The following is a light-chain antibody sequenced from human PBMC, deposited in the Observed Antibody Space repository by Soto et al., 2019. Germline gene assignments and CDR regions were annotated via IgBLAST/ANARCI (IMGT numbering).Light chain of an antibody. CDR1: SSDFGTYNL. Sequence: QSVLTQPASVSGSPGQSITTSSTGTSSDFGTYNLVSWYQQHPGKAPKVMIYEGSKRPSGVSDRFSGSKSGNTASLTISGLQAEDEADYYCCSFAGSSFSLYVFGTGTKVTVL. CDR2: EGS. V-gene: IGLV2-23*01. J-gene: IGLJ1*01. CDR3: CSFAGSSFSLYV.